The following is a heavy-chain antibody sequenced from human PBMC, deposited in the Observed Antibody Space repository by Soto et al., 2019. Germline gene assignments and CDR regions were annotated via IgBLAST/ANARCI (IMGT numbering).Heavy chain of an antibody. CDR3: AKFPRHIPTEFDY. CDR2: ISGSGGST. D-gene: IGHD2-21*01. V-gene: IGHV3-23*01. J-gene: IGHJ4*02. Sequence: PGGSLRLSCAASGFTFSSYAMSCVRQAPGKGLEWVSAISGSGGSTYYADSVKGRFTISRDNSKNTLYLQMNSLRAEDTAVYYCAKFPRHIPTEFDYWGQGTLVTVSS. CDR1: GFTFSSYA.